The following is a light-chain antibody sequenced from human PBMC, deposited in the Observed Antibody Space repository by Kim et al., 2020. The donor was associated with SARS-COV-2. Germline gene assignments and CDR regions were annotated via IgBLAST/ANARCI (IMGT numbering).Light chain of an antibody. Sequence: GQSANYSCAGNSRDVGGYNYVSWYRQHPGKAPKLMIYEVSKRPSGVPDRFSVSKSGNTASLTVSGLQAEDEADYYCSSYAGSNSLVFGTGTKVTVL. CDR2: EVS. J-gene: IGLJ1*01. V-gene: IGLV2-8*01. CDR3: SSYAGSNSLV. CDR1: SRDVGGYNY.